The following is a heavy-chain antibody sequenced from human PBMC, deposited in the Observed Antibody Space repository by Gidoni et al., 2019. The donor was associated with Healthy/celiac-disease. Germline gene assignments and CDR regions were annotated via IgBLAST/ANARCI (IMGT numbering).Heavy chain of an antibody. D-gene: IGHD2-21*02. Sequence: QVQLVESGGGVVQPGRSLRLSCAASGFTFSSSGMHWVRQAPGKGLEWVAVISYDGSNKYYADSVKGRFTISRDNSKNTLYLQMNSLRAEDTAVYYCAKGSGDPYYFDYWGQGTLVTVSS. CDR2: ISYDGSNK. J-gene: IGHJ4*02. CDR3: AKGSGDPYYFDY. V-gene: IGHV3-30*18. CDR1: GFTFSSSG.